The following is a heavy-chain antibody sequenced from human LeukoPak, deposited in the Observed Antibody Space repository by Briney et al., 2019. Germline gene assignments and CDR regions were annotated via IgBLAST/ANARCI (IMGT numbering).Heavy chain of an antibody. CDR3: AKGSSRPPNAFDI. CDR1: GFTFSGHW. D-gene: IGHD6-6*01. Sequence: PGGSLRLSCTASGFTFSGHWMSWVRQAPGKWLEWVASIRQDGSEKHYVDSVEGRFIISRDNAKNSLHLQMNSLRAEDTAVYYCAKGSSRPPNAFDIWGQGTLVTVSS. V-gene: IGHV3-7*01. CDR2: IRQDGSEK. J-gene: IGHJ3*02.